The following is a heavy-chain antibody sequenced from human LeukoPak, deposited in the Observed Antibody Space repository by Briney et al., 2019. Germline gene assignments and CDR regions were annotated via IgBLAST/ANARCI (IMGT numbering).Heavy chain of an antibody. Sequence: SETLSLTCTVSGGSIGSSSYYWGWIRQPPGKGLEWIGCICYSGSTNYNPSLKSRVTVSVDTSKNQFSLKLSSVTAADTAVYYCARARGDTSFGVARNYFDYWGQGTLVTVSS. V-gene: IGHV4-61*05. D-gene: IGHD3-3*01. CDR1: GGSIGSSSYY. J-gene: IGHJ4*02. CDR3: ARARGDTSFGVARNYFDY. CDR2: ICYSGST.